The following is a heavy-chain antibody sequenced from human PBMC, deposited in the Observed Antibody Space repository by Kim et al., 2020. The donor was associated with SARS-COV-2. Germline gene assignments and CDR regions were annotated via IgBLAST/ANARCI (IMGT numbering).Heavy chain of an antibody. CDR2: ISSSSSYI. CDR1: GFTFSSYS. CDR3: ARDLGSGWLGSYYYGMDV. Sequence: GGSLRLSCAASGFTFSSYSMNWVRQAPGKGLEWVSSISSSSSYIYYADSVKGRFTISRDNAKNSLYLQMNSLRAEDTAVYYCARDLGSGWLGSYYYGMDVWGQGTTVTVSS. J-gene: IGHJ6*02. V-gene: IGHV3-21*01. D-gene: IGHD6-19*01.